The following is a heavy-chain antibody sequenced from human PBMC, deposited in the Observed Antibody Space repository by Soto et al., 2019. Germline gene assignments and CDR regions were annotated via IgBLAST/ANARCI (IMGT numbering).Heavy chain of an antibody. D-gene: IGHD1-1*01. CDR2: INHSGAT. Sequence: QVQLQQWGAGLLKPSETLSLTCAVYGGSFTTYYWYWVRQPPGKGLEWIGEINHSGATNYNPSLKSRVTISIDTSKNEFSLKLRSVTAADTAVYYCASARLNYWGQGTLVTVSS. CDR1: GGSFTTYY. CDR3: ASARLNY. V-gene: IGHV4-34*01. J-gene: IGHJ4*02.